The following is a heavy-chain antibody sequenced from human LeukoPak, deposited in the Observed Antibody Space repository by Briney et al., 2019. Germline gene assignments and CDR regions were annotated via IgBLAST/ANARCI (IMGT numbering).Heavy chain of an antibody. J-gene: IGHJ4*02. CDR3: ARTSWETRLYYFDY. CDR2: IIPILGIA. D-gene: IGHD1-26*01. CDR1: GGTFSSYA. Sequence: ASVKVSCKASGGTFSSYAVSWVRQAPGQGLKWMGRIIPILGIANYAQKFQGRVTITADKSTSTAYMELSSLRSEDTAVYYCARTSWETRLYYFDYWGQGTLVTVSS. V-gene: IGHV1-69*04.